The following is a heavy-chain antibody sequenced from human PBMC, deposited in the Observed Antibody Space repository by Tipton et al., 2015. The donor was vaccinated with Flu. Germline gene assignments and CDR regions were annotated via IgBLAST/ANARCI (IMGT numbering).Heavy chain of an antibody. V-gene: IGHV4-59*07. CDR2: IHYSGST. J-gene: IGHJ6*02. Sequence: TLSLTCTVSGGSISYYYWSWIRQTPGKGLEWVGDIHYSGSTYYNPSLKSRVTISLDTSKNQFSLNLYSVTAADTAVYYCASANYYDSYPYFYGIYVWGQGTTVTVAS. D-gene: IGHD3-22*01. CDR1: GGSISYYY. CDR3: ASANYYDSYPYFYGIYV.